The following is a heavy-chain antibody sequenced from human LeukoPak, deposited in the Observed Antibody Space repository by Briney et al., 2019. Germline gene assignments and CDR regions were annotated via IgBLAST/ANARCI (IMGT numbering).Heavy chain of an antibody. V-gene: IGHV4-38-2*02. CDR2: VYYNGT. CDR1: GYSIGSGHY. J-gene: IGHJ5*01. Sequence: PSETLSLTCTVSGYSIGSGHYWAWIRQPPGKGLEWIGCVYYNGTYYKSSLTSRVTISMDASRNQFSLKLTSVTAADSAFYFCARSSGGGGHDSWGQGTLVTVSS. D-gene: IGHD6-25*01. CDR3: ARSSGGGGHDS.